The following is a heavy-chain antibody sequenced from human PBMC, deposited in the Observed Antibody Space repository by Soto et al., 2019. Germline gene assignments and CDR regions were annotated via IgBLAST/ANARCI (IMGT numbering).Heavy chain of an antibody. CDR1: GFTFSSYG. J-gene: IGHJ4*02. V-gene: IGHV3-33*01. CDR3: ARDLISSSRGGSYLSY. Sequence: QVQLVESGGGVVQPGRSLRLSCAASGFTFSSYGMHWVRQAPGKGLEWVAVIWYDGSNKYYADSVKGRFTISRDNSKNTLYLQMNSLRAEDTAVYYCARDLISSSRGGSYLSYWGQGTLVTVSS. D-gene: IGHD1-26*01. CDR2: IWYDGSNK.